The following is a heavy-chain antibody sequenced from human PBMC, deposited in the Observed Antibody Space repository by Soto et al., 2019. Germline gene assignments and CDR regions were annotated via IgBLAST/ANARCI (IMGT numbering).Heavy chain of an antibody. CDR3: ARGRIVASIHDAFEV. CDR1: GYAFTSYG. D-gene: IGHD2-15*01. J-gene: IGHJ3*01. CDR2: ISAYNGKR. Sequence: QGQLLQAGDEVKKPGASVRVSCRASGYAFTSYGISWVRQAPGQGLEWVSWISAYNGKRDTAQKFQGRVTMTLDTPTDTAHMELGNLQSADKAVDYCARGRIVASIHDAFEVWGQGTMVAVSS. V-gene: IGHV1-18*01.